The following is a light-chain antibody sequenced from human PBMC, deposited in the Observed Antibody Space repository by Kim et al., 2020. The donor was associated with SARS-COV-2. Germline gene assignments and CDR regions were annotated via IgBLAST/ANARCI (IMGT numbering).Light chain of an antibody. J-gene: IGLJ3*02. CDR3: QTWGTGIHWV. CDR1: SGHSSYT. V-gene: IGLV4-69*01. CDR2: LNSDGSH. Sequence: VKLTCTLSSGHSSYTIAWHQQQPEKGPRYLMKLNSDGSHSKGDGIPDRFSGSSSGAERYLTISSLQSEDEADYYCQTWGTGIHWVFGGGTQLTVL.